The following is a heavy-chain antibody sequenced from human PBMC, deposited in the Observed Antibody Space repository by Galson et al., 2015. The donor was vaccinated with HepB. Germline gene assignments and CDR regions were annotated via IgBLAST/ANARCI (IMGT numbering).Heavy chain of an antibody. Sequence: SVKVSCKVSGYTLTELSMHWVRQAPGKGLEWMGGFDPEDGETIYAQKFQGRVTMTEDASTDTAYMELSSLRSEDTAVYYCATDNRGYSGYGRTYYFDYWGQGTLVTVSS. CDR1: GYTLTELS. J-gene: IGHJ4*02. CDR3: ATDNRGYSGYGRTYYFDY. V-gene: IGHV1-24*01. D-gene: IGHD5-12*01. CDR2: FDPEDGET.